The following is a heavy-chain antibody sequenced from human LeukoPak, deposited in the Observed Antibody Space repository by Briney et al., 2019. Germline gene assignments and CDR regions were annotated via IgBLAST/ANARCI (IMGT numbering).Heavy chain of an antibody. CDR1: GCTFSSYW. Sequence: GGSLRLSCAASGCTFSSYWMSWVRQAPGKGLEWVANIKQDGSEKYYVDSVKGRFTISRDNAKNSLYLQMNSLRAEDTAVCYCARDWEDIVVVPAAIGVWGQGTMVTVSS. V-gene: IGHV3-7*01. CDR3: ARDWEDIVVVPAAIGV. D-gene: IGHD2-2*02. J-gene: IGHJ3*01. CDR2: IKQDGSEK.